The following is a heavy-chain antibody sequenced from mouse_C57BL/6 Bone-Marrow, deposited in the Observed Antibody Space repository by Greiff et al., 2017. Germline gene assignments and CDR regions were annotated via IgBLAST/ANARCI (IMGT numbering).Heavy chain of an antibody. Sequence: EVKLVESGGGLVQPGESLKLSCESNEFAFPSYDMSWVRQTPEKRLELVAAISSDGGSTYYPDTMERRFIISRDNTKKTKSLQMSSLRSEYTAMYYCARDGTYGNAMDYWGQGTSVTVSS. J-gene: IGHJ4*01. V-gene: IGHV5-2*03. CDR1: EFAFPSYD. D-gene: IGHD2-1*01. CDR2: ISSDGGST. CDR3: ARDGTYGNAMDY.